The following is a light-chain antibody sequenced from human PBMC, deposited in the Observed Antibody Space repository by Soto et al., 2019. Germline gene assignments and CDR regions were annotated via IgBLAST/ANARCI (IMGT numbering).Light chain of an antibody. V-gene: IGKV1-5*01. CDR3: QQYNSWT. Sequence: DIQMTQSPSTLSASVGDRVTITCRASQSISSWLAWYQQKPGKAPKLLIYDASSLESGVPSRFSGSGSGTEFTLTISSLQPDDFATYYCQQYNSWTFGRGTKVDIX. CDR1: QSISSW. J-gene: IGKJ1*01. CDR2: DAS.